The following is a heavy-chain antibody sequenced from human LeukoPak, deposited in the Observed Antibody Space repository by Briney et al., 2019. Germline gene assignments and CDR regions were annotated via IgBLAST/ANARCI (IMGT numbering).Heavy chain of an antibody. J-gene: IGHJ6*03. D-gene: IGHD3-10*01. CDR2: INNVGSHI. CDR3: AREARGYFYYMDV. V-gene: IGHV3-21*01. CDR1: GFTFSSSA. Sequence: PGGSLGLSCAASGFTFSSSAMNWVRQAPGKGLEWVSSINNVGSHIYYAGSVRGRFTISRDNAKNLLYLQMDSLRAEDTAVYYCAREARGYFYYMDVWGKGTTVTVSS.